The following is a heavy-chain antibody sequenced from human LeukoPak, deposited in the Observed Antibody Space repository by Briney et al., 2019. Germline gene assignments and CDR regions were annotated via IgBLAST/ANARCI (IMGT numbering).Heavy chain of an antibody. D-gene: IGHD1-26*01. CDR3: VRDGSGSRGYFLH. CDR1: GYTFTSYG. V-gene: IGHV1-18*04. J-gene: IGHJ1*01. Sequence: ASVKVSCKASGYTFTSYGISWVRQAPGQGLERMGLISVYNDNTNYAQKFQGRVTTTTATSTSTAYMELRSLRSDDTAVYYCVRDGSGSRGYFLHWGQGILVTVSS. CDR2: ISVYNDNT.